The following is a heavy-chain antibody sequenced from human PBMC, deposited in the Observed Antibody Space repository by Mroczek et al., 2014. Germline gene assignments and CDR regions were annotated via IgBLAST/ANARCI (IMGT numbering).Heavy chain of an antibody. CDR1: GFTFSDYY. CDR3: ARYWVESVVPAARVGYYYYMDV. J-gene: IGHJ6*03. CDR2: ISSSGSTI. Sequence: QVQLQESGGGLVKPGGSLRLSCAASGFTFSDYYMSWIRQAPGKGLEWVSYISSSGSTIYYADSVKGRFTISRDNAKNSLYLQMNSLRAEDTAVYYCARYWVESVVPAARVGYYYYMDVWGKGPRSPSP. D-gene: IGHD2-2*01. V-gene: IGHV3-11*01.